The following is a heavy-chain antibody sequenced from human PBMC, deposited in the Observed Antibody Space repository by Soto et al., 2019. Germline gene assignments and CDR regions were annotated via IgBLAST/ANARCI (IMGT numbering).Heavy chain of an antibody. CDR2: IIPIVGTA. Sequence: ASVKVSCKASGGTFSNYAFSWVRQAPGQGLEWMGGIIPIVGTADYSQLFQGRVTITADESTNIAYMELSSLRSEDTAVYYCARRMLTGYYGMDVWGQGTTVTVSS. J-gene: IGHJ6*02. D-gene: IGHD3-9*01. CDR3: ARRMLTGYYGMDV. V-gene: IGHV1-69*13. CDR1: GGTFSNYA.